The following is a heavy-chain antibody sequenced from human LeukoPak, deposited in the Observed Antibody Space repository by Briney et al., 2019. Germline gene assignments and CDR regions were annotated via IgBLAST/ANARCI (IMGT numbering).Heavy chain of an antibody. CDR2: IYHSGST. CDR3: ARAGQGYCTSASCYLSLDY. D-gene: IGHD2-2*01. J-gene: IGHJ4*02. Sequence: SETLSLTCAVSGGSISSSNWWSWVRQPPGKGLEWIGQIYHSGSTNYNLSLKSRVAISVDKSKNQFSLNLISVTAADTAVYYCARAGQGYCTSASCYLSLDYWGQGTLVTVSS. CDR1: GGSISSSNW. V-gene: IGHV4-4*02.